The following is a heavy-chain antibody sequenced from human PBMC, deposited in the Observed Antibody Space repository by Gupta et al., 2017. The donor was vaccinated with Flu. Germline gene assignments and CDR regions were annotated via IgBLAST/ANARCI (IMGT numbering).Heavy chain of an antibody. CDR2: IKSKTDGGAT. V-gene: IGHV3-15*01. J-gene: IGHJ4*02. Sequence: SNAWISWVRQAPGKGLEWVGRIKSKTDGGATDYAAPVKGRFTISRDDSKNTLYLQMNSLKTEDTAVYYCTTTHPFGYWGQGTLVTVSS. CDR3: TTTHPFGY. CDR1: SNAW.